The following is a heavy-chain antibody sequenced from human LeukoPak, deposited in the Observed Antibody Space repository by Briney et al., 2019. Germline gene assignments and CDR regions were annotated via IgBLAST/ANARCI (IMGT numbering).Heavy chain of an antibody. J-gene: IGHJ4*02. D-gene: IGHD4-17*01. CDR1: GGSFCGYY. CDR3: ARGQGTVTTH. V-gene: IGHV4-34*01. Sequence: SETLSLTCAVYGGSFCGYYWSWIRQPPGKGLEWIGEINHSGSTNYNPSLKSRVTISVDTSKNQFSLKLSSVTAADTAVYYCARGQGTVTTHWGQGTLVTVSS. CDR2: INHSGST.